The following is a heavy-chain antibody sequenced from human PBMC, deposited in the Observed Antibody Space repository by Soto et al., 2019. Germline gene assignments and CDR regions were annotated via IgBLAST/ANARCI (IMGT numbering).Heavy chain of an antibody. V-gene: IGHV4-59*01. D-gene: IGHD6-13*01. CDR3: VGNGIAAAGKRAQGNYYYGMDV. Sequence: QVQLQESGPGLVKPSETLSLTCTVSGGSISSYYWSWIRQTPGKGLEWIGYIYYSGSTNYNPSLKSRVTISVDTSKNQFSLKLSSVTAADTAVYYCVGNGIAAAGKRAQGNYYYGMDVWGQGTTVTVSS. J-gene: IGHJ6*02. CDR1: GGSISSYY. CDR2: IYYSGST.